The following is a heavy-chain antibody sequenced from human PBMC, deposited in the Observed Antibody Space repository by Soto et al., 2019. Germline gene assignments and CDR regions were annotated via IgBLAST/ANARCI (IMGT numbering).Heavy chain of an antibody. V-gene: IGHV4-31*03. CDR2: IYYSGSP. D-gene: IGHD6-13*01. CDR1: GGSISSGGYY. J-gene: IGHJ6*02. Sequence: QVQLQESGPGLVKPSQTLSLTCTVSGGSISSGGYYWSWIRRHPGKGLEWMGYIYYSGSPYYNPSLKSRVTISVDTSKNQFSLKLSSVTAADTAVYYCARGLGSSWPNYYYYGMDVWGQGTTVTVSS. CDR3: ARGLGSSWPNYYYYGMDV.